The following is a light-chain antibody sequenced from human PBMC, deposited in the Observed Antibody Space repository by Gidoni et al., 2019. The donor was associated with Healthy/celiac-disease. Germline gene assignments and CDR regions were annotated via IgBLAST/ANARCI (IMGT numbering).Light chain of an antibody. V-gene: IGLV2-23*02. CDR2: EVS. CDR3: CSYAGSSTFVV. Sequence: QSALTQPASVSGSPGQSITISCTGTSGDVGSYNLVSWYQQHPGKAPKLMIYEVSKRPSGVSNRFSGSKSGNTASLTISGRQAEDEADYYCCSYAGSSTFVVFGGGTKLTVL. J-gene: IGLJ2*01. CDR1: SGDVGSYNL.